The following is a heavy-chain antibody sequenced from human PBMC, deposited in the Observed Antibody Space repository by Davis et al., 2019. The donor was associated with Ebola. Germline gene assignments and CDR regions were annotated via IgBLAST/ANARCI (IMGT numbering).Heavy chain of an antibody. J-gene: IGHJ4*02. CDR3: ARETPLTYYDILTGSLGFDD. CDR1: GGSVSSGTYY. D-gene: IGHD3-9*01. CDR2: IYYSGST. Sequence: SETLSLTCTVSGGSVSSGTYYWGWIRQPPGKGLEWIGYIYYSGSTNYNPSLKSRVTISLDTSKNQISLKLSSVTAADTAVYYRARETPLTYYDILTGSLGFDDWGQGTLVTVSS. V-gene: IGHV4-61*01.